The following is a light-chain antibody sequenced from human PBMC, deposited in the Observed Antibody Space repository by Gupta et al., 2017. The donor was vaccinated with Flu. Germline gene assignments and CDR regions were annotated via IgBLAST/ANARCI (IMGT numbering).Light chain of an antibody. CDR2: DAA. J-gene: IGKJ1*01. CDR3: QHYDLSSWT. V-gene: IGKV3-20*01. Sequence: DIVLTQSPGTLSLSPGERATLSCRASQSVVSNHLAWYQQKPGQSPRLLIYDAARRASGIPDRSSGGGSGTDFTLTINGLEPGDFAGYYCQHYDLSSWTFGQGTKVEIK. CDR1: QSVVSNH.